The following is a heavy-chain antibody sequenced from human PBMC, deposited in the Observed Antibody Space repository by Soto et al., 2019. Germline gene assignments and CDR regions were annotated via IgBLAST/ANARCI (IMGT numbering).Heavy chain of an antibody. Sequence: EVQLLESGGGLVQSGGSLRLSCAASGFPFSSYALSWVRQAPGKGLEWVSLITTTDNIYYADSVKGRFTISRDNSKSMLYLQMNSLRAEDTAVYYCAKNDGRYDFWGQGPLVTVSS. CDR1: GFPFSSYA. J-gene: IGHJ4*02. D-gene: IGHD1-1*01. CDR2: ITTTDNI. V-gene: IGHV3-23*01. CDR3: AKNDGRYDF.